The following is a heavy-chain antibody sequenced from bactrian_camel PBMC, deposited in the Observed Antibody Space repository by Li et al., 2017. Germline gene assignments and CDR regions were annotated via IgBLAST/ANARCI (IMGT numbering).Heavy chain of an antibody. CDR1: GFTFDGSD. CDR2: ISTSATT. J-gene: IGHJ4*01. Sequence: HVQLVESGGGSVKSGETLRLSCTASGFTFDGSDMGWFRQAPGKEREFVSSISTSATTSYADSVKGRFTISRDNAKSTLYLQLNSLKTEDTAMYYCAADGAIVAYGGTWWGCTDWKYSGQGTQVTVS. D-gene: IGHD6*01. V-gene: IGHV3S60*01. CDR3: AADGAIVAYGGTWWGCTDWKY.